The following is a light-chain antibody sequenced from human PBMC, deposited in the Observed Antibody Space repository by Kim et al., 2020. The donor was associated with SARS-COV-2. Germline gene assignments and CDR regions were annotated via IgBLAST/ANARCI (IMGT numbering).Light chain of an antibody. J-gene: IGKJ1*01. V-gene: IGKV3-15*01. CDR1: QSVTNQ. Sequence: VSAGEGATLSCRASQSVTNQLAWYQHKPGQAPRLLIYGVSTRATGIPARFSGSGSGTEFTLTITSLQSEDCAVHYCHQHSNWQWTFGQGTKVDIK. CDR2: GVS. CDR3: HQHSNWQWT.